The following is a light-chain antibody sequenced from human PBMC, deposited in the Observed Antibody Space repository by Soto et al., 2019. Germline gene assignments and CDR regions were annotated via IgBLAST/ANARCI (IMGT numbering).Light chain of an antibody. Sequence: DIQMTQSPSTLSASVGDRVTITCRASQSISTWLAWYQQKPGKAPKLLIYKASSLEGGFPSRFSGSGSGTEFTLTISSLQPDDFATYYCQQYLNRWTFGQGTKVEIK. CDR2: KAS. CDR3: QQYLNRWT. CDR1: QSISTW. V-gene: IGKV1-5*03. J-gene: IGKJ1*01.